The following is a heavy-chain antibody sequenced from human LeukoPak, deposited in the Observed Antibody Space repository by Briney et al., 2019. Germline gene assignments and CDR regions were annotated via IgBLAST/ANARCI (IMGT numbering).Heavy chain of an antibody. CDR3: ARGIRYFDCLLLGYYFDY. V-gene: IGHV4-34*01. D-gene: IGHD3-9*01. CDR2: INHSGST. CDR1: GWSFSGYY. Sequence: SETLSLTCAVYGWSFSGYYWSWIRQPPGKGLEWIGEINHSGSTNYNPSLKSRVTISVDTSKNQFSLKLSSVTAADTAVYYCARGIRYFDCLLLGYYFDYWGQGTLVTVSS. J-gene: IGHJ4*02.